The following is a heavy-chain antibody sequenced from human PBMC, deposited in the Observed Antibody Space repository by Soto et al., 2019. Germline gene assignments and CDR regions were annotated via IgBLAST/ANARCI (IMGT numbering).Heavy chain of an antibody. D-gene: IGHD6-19*01. Sequence: PSETLSLTCTVSGGSISSSSYYWGWIRQPPGKGLEWIGSIYYSGSTYYNPSLKSRVTISVDTSKNQFSLKLSSVTAADTAVYYCARRAAGDLTLDYWGQGTLVTVSS. CDR3: ARRAAGDLTLDY. CDR1: GGSISSSSYY. V-gene: IGHV4-39*01. J-gene: IGHJ4*02. CDR2: IYYSGST.